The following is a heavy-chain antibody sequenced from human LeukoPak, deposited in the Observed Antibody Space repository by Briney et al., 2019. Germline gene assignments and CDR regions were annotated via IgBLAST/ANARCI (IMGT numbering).Heavy chain of an antibody. Sequence: GGSLSLSCAASGFTFSSYSMNWVRQAPGKGLEWFSSISSSSSHIYYADSEKGRFTNSRDNAKYSLYLQMNSLTAEDTAVYYCAGSERRVADPWGQGTLVTVSS. CDR3: AGSERRVADP. V-gene: IGHV3-21*01. CDR2: ISSSSSHI. J-gene: IGHJ5*02. D-gene: IGHD2-15*01. CDR1: GFTFSSYS.